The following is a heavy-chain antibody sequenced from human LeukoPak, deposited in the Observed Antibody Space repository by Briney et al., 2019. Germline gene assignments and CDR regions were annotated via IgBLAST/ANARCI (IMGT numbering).Heavy chain of an antibody. D-gene: IGHD2-2*01. Sequence: PSETLSLTCAVYGGSFSGYYWSWIRQPPGKGLEWIGEINHSGSTNYNPSLKSRVTISVDTSKNQFSLKLSSVTAADTAVYYCASLSLGYCSSTSCNRFDYWGQGTLVTVSS. CDR1: GGSFSGYY. V-gene: IGHV4-34*01. CDR3: ASLSLGYCSSTSCNRFDY. CDR2: INHSGST. J-gene: IGHJ4*02.